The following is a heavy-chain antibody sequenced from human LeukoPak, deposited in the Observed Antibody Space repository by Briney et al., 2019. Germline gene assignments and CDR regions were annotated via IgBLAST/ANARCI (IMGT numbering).Heavy chain of an antibody. CDR3: AKDGSSWYGDAFDI. CDR1: GFTVSSNC. V-gene: IGHV3-66*01. Sequence: PGGSLRLSCAASGFTVSSNCMSWVRQAPGKGLEWVSVIYSGGSTYYADSVKGRFTISRDNSKNTLYLQMNSLRAEDTAVYYCAKDGSSWYGDAFDIWGQGTMVTVSS. D-gene: IGHD6-13*01. J-gene: IGHJ3*02. CDR2: IYSGGST.